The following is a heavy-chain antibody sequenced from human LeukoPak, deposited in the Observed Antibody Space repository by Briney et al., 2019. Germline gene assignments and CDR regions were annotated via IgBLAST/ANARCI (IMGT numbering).Heavy chain of an antibody. CDR1: GFTFTAYL. CDR3: VRESEYYFDHSASFDY. J-gene: IGHJ4*02. V-gene: IGHV3-30-3*01. CDR2: MSSDGNAM. D-gene: IGHD3-22*01. Sequence: VGSLRLSCAASGFTFTAYLIHWVRQAPGKGLEWVAVMSSDGNAMFYADSVKGRFTISRDNSKNTLYLQMNSLRAEDTAVYYCVRESEYYFDHSASFDYWGQGTLVTVSS.